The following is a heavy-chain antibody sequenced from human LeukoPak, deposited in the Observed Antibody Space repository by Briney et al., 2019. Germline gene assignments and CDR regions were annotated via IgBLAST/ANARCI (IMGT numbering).Heavy chain of an antibody. Sequence: SETLSLTCGVYGESFSGDFWTWLRQAPGKGLEWIGEINHSGRTNYSPSLTSRVTISVDTSMNQFSLQLRSVTAADTAVYYCARLLVTLGKNWFDPWGQGTLVTVSS. CDR3: ARLLVTLGKNWFDP. V-gene: IGHV4-34*01. J-gene: IGHJ5*02. D-gene: IGHD2-21*02. CDR1: GESFSGDF. CDR2: INHSGRT.